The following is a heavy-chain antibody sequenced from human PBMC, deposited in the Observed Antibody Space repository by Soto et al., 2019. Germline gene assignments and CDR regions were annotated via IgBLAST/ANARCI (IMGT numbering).Heavy chain of an antibody. J-gene: IGHJ6*02. CDR2: ITSVGIST. V-gene: IGHV3-64*01. CDR3: AGDVGGRFPSIMDV. CDR1: GFTFSAYA. Sequence: EVQVVESGGGLVQPGGSLRLSCAASGFTFSAYAMHWVRQAPGKGLEYVSAITSVGISTYYANSVKGRFTISRDNSKNTLYLQMGSLRAEYMAVYYCAGDVGGRFPSIMDVWGQGTTVTVSS. D-gene: IGHD2-15*01.